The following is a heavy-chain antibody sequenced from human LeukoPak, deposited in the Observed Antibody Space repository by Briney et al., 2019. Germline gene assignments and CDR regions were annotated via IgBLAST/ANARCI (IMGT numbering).Heavy chain of an antibody. CDR3: ARPSGSGVDY. CDR2: IQNDGSDK. J-gene: IGHJ4*02. Sequence: GGSLRLSCGASGFMFTAHDMHWVRQAPGKGLEWVAFIQNDGSDKYYADSVKGRFTISRDNSKNTLYLQMNSLRREDTAVYFCARPSGSGVDYWGQGTRVTVSS. CDR1: GFMFTAHD. V-gene: IGHV3-30*02. D-gene: IGHD1-26*01.